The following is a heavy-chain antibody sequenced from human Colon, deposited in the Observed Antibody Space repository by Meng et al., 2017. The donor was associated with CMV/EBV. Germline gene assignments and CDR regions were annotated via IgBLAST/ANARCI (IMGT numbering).Heavy chain of an antibody. CDR3: AREAAAAGKVFDY. D-gene: IGHD6-13*01. V-gene: IGHV1-18*01. J-gene: IGHJ4*02. CDR1: GYRFTSYG. Sequence: ASVKVSCKASGYRFTSYGIDWVRQAPGQGLEWMGWISVYHGNTAYAHKFQDRVTMTTDTSTGTAYMELRRLTSDDTAVYYCAREAAAAGKVFDYWGQGTLVTVSS. CDR2: ISVYHGNT.